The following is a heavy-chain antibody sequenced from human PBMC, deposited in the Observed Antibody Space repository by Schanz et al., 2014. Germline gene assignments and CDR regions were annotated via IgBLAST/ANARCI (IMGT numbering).Heavy chain of an antibody. CDR2: INVYNGNT. Sequence: QVQLVQSGPEVKKPGASVKVSCKASGYSFTSYGINWVRQVPGQGLEWMGWINVYNGNTDYAHKLLGRVTMTTDSSTSTAYMELARLTSDDTAVYFCARDAFDFWSGREQLQHWGQGTLVTVSS. D-gene: IGHD3-3*01. CDR3: ARDAFDFWSGREQLQH. V-gene: IGHV1-18*01. CDR1: GYSFTSYG. J-gene: IGHJ1*01.